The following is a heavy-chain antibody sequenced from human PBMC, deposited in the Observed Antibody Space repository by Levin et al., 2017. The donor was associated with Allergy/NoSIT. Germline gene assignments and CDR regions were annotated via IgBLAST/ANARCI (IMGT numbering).Heavy chain of an antibody. J-gene: IGHJ3*02. V-gene: IGHV5-51*01. CDR3: ARRRLWFGEFDAYDI. D-gene: IGHD3-10*01. CDR2: VYPGDSEV. Sequence: GESLKISCQASGFAFNTHWIGWVRQKPGKAPEWMGFVYPGDSEVTYTPSFEGQVTISADKSITTAYLQWRRVKASDTATYYCARRRLWFGEFDAYDIWGQGTQVIVSS. CDR1: GFAFNTHW.